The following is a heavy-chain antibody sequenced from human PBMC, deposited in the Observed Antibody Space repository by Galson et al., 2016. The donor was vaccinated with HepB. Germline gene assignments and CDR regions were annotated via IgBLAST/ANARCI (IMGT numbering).Heavy chain of an antibody. CDR3: VRGSYGSGAYYITPFDY. J-gene: IGHJ4*01. CDR1: GFTFNNFG. CDR2: ISSGITTT. V-gene: IGHV3-48*04. Sequence: SLRLSCAASGFTFNNFGMNWVRQAPGKGLEWVSYISSGITTTYYADSVQGRFIISRDNAKNSLHLQMNALTPEDTAVYYCVRGSYGSGAYYITPFDYWGQGTLVTVSS. D-gene: IGHD3-10*01.